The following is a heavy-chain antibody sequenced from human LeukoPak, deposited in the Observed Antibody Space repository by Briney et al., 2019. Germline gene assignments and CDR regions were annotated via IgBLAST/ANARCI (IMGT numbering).Heavy chain of an antibody. J-gene: IGHJ4*02. D-gene: IGHD1-1*01. Sequence: ASVKVSCKVSGYTLTESSMHWVRQAPGKGLEWMGGFDPEDGETIYAQKFQGRVTMTEDTSTDTAYMELSSLRSEDTAVYYCATDGGLERRFDYWGQGTLVTVSS. V-gene: IGHV1-24*01. CDR2: FDPEDGET. CDR3: ATDGGLERRFDY. CDR1: GYTLTESS.